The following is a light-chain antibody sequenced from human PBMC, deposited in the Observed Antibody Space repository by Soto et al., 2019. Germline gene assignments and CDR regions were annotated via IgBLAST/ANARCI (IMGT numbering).Light chain of an antibody. Sequence: EIVMTQSPATLSVSPGERATLSCRASQSVSSNLAWYQQKPGQAPRLLIYGASTRATGIPSRFSGSGSWTEFTITISSLQSEDVAVYYCQNYHNWPRTFGQGTKLEIK. CDR1: QSVSSN. V-gene: IGKV3-15*01. CDR3: QNYHNWPRT. CDR2: GAS. J-gene: IGKJ2*01.